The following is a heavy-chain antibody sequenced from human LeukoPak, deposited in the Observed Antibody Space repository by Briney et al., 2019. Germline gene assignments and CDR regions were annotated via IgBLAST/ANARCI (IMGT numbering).Heavy chain of an antibody. J-gene: IGHJ4*02. CDR3: AKERRRVDTAMVRSYYFDY. CDR2: ITGNTATT. Sequence: GGSLRPSCAASGFTFSSSAMSWVRQTPGKGLEWVSSITGNTATTYYADSVKGRFTISRDNSKNTLFLQMNSLRAEDTAIYFCAKERRRVDTAMVRSYYFDYWGQGTLVTVSS. D-gene: IGHD5-18*01. CDR1: GFTFSSSA. V-gene: IGHV3-23*01.